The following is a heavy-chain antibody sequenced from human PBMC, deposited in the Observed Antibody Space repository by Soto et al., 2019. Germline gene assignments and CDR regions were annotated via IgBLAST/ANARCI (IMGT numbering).Heavy chain of an antibody. V-gene: IGHV1-3*01. CDR2: INAGNGNT. CDR1: GYTFTSYA. CDR3: ARDFVKSDIVVVPAAIGRGYYYYGMDV. J-gene: IGHJ6*02. Sequence: ASVKVSCKASGYTFTSYAMHWVRQAPGQRLEWMGWINAGNGNTKYSQKFQGRVTITRDTSAGTAYMELSSLRSEDTAVYYCARDFVKSDIVVVPAAIGRGYYYYGMDVWGQGTTVTVSS. D-gene: IGHD2-2*02.